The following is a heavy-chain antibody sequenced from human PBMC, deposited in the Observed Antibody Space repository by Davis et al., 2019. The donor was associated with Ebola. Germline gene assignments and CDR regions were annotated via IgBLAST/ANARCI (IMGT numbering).Heavy chain of an antibody. CDR3: ARDAPGDYSDSRGPLGGHYFDY. V-gene: IGHV1-18*01. D-gene: IGHD3-22*01. J-gene: IGHJ4*02. CDR1: GYTFSRYD. CDR2: ISAYSANT. Sequence: ASVKVSCKASGYTFSRYDITWVRQAPGQGLEWMGWISAYSANTNYAEKFQGRVTMTTDTSTSTAYMELRSLRPDDTAVYYCARDAPGDYSDSRGPLGGHYFDYWGQGTLVTVSS.